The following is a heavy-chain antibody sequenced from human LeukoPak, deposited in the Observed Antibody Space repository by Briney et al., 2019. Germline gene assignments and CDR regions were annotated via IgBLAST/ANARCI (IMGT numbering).Heavy chain of an antibody. CDR2: ISTTNDI. Sequence: GGSLRLSCAASGFTFSSYSMNWVRQAPGKGLEWVSFISTTNDIYYADSVKGRFTISRDNAKNSLYLQMDGLRAEDTAVYYCERTYYYDESAIFGHWGQGTLVTVSS. J-gene: IGHJ4*02. CDR1: GFTFSSYS. D-gene: IGHD3-22*01. V-gene: IGHV3-21*06. CDR3: ERTYYYDESAIFGH.